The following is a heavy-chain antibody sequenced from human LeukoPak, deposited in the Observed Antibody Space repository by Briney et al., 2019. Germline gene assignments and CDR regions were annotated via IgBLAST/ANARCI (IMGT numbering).Heavy chain of an antibody. Sequence: GGSLRLSCAASGFTFSSYAMSWVRQAPGKGLEWVSAISGSGGSTYYADSVKGRFTISRDNSKNTLYLQMNSLRAEDTAVYYCARLSSGWSRVMGDYWGQGTLVTVSS. CDR1: GFTFSSYA. D-gene: IGHD6-19*01. V-gene: IGHV3-23*01. CDR2: ISGSGGST. CDR3: ARLSSGWSRVMGDY. J-gene: IGHJ4*02.